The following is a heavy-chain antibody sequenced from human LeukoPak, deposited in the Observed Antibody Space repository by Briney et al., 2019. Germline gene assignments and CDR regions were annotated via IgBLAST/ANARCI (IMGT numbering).Heavy chain of an antibody. CDR2: IKQDGSEI. J-gene: IGHJ4*02. CDR1: GFTFSDYW. Sequence: PGGSLRLSCATSGFTFSDYWMHWVRQAPGRGLEWVANIKQDGSEIYYVDSVKGRFTITRDNAKNSLSLQMNSLRVEDTAVYYCVRAIAAAASYWGQGTLVTVSS. V-gene: IGHV3-7*01. D-gene: IGHD6-13*01. CDR3: VRAIAAAASY.